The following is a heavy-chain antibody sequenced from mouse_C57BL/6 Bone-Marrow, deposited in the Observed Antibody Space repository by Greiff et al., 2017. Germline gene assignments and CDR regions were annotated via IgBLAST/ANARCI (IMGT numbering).Heavy chain of an antibody. J-gene: IGHJ4*01. CDR3: ARHGPYYGKRRDY. Sequence: EVKLVESGGGLVQPGGSLKLSCAASGFTFSDYYMYWVRQTPEKRLEWVAYISNGGGSTYYPDTVKGRFTISRDNAKNTLYLQMSRLKSEDTAMYYCARHGPYYGKRRDYWGQGTSVTASS. CDR1: GFTFSDYY. D-gene: IGHD2-10*01. CDR2: ISNGGGST. V-gene: IGHV5-12*01.